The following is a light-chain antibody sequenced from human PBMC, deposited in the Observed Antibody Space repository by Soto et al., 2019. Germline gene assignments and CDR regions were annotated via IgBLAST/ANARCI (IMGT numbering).Light chain of an antibody. Sequence: EIVLTQSPGTLSLSPGERATLSCRASQSVSSSYLAWYQQKPGQPPRLIIYGASDRATGIPDRFSGSGSGTDFTLTISRLEPEDFAVYYCQQYGSSPYTFGQGTKLEIK. CDR2: GAS. V-gene: IGKV3-20*01. CDR3: QQYGSSPYT. J-gene: IGKJ2*01. CDR1: QSVSSSY.